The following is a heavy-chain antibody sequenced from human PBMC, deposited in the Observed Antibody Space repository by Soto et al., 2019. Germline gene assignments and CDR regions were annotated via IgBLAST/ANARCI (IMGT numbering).Heavy chain of an antibody. V-gene: IGHV3-30-3*01. D-gene: IGHD3-22*01. J-gene: IGHJ3*02. CDR2: ISYDGSNK. CDR3: AKDPAPYYYDSSGYPRGAFDI. CDR1: GFTFSSYA. Sequence: PGGSLRLSCAASGFTFSSYAMHWVRQAPGKGLEWVAVISYDGSNKYYADSVRGRFTISRDNSKNTLYLQMNSLRAEDTAVYYCAKDPAPYYYDSSGYPRGAFDIWGQGTMVTVSS.